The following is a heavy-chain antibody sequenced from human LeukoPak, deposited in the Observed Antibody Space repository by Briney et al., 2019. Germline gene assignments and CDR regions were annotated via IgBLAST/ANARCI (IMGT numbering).Heavy chain of an antibody. J-gene: IGHJ3*02. Sequence: GGSLRLSCAASGFTFDDYGMSWVRQAPGKGLEWVSGINWNGGSTGYADSVKGRFTIFRDNAKNSLYLQMNSLRAEDTALYHCARVRDRGAFDIWGQGTMVTVSS. V-gene: IGHV3-20*01. CDR1: GFTFDDYG. CDR3: ARVRDRGAFDI. CDR2: INWNGGST.